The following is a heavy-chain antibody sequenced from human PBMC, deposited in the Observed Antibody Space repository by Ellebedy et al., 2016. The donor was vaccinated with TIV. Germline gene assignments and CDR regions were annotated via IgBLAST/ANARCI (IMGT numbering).Heavy chain of an antibody. J-gene: IGHJ4*02. CDR3: ARDWKGKRDY. V-gene: IGHV3-7*01. CDR2: IKQDGSEK. CDR1: GFTFSSYW. D-gene: IGHD1-1*01. Sequence: GESLKISCAASGFTFSSYWMSWVRQAPGKVLEWVANIKQDGSEKYYVDSVKGRFTISRGNAKNSLYLQMNSLRAEDPAVYYCARDWKGKRDYWGQGTLVTVSS.